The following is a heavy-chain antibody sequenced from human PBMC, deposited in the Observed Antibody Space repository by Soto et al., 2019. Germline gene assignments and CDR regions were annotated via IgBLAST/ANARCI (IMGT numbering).Heavy chain of an antibody. Sequence: QVQLVQSGAEVKKPGSSVKVSCKASGGTFSSYAISWVRQAPGQGLEWMGGIIPIFGTADYAQKFQGRVTITEDESPSTAYMELSRLLAEVTAVYYCARDGGVYDYSPFYYWGQGTLVTVSS. V-gene: IGHV1-69*12. CDR1: GGTFSSYA. CDR2: IIPIFGTA. D-gene: IGHD4-4*01. CDR3: ARDGGVYDYSPFYY. J-gene: IGHJ4*02.